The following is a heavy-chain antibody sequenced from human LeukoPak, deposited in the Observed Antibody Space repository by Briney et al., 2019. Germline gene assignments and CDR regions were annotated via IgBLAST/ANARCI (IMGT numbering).Heavy chain of an antibody. V-gene: IGHV1-2*02. D-gene: IGHD3-22*01. CDR3: ARSITMIVVVNCYFDY. CDR1: GYTFTGYY. J-gene: IGHJ4*02. CDR2: INPNSGGT. Sequence: VKVSCKASGYTFTGYYMHWVRQAPGQGLEWMGWINPNSGGTNYAQKFQGRVTMTRDTSISTAYMELSRLRSDDTAVYYCARSITMIVVVNCYFDYWGQGTLVTVSS.